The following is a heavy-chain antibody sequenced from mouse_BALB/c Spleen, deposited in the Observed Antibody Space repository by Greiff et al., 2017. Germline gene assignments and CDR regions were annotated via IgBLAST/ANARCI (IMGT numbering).Heavy chain of an antibody. D-gene: IGHD2-1*01. Sequence: EVQVVESGGGLVKPGGSLKLSCAASGFTFSSYAMSWVRQTPEKRLEWVATISSGGSYTYYPDSVKGRFTISRDNPKNTLFLQMTSLRSEDTAMYYCARGDGNYGYYAMDYWGQGTSVTVSS. CDR1: GFTFSSYA. CDR3: ARGDGNYGYYAMDY. V-gene: IGHV5-9-3*01. J-gene: IGHJ4*01. CDR2: ISSGGSYT.